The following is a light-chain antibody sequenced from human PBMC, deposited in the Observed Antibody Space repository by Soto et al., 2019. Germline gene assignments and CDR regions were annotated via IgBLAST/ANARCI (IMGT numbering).Light chain of an antibody. V-gene: IGLV2-23*02. J-gene: IGLJ2*01. Sequence: QSALTQPASVSGSPGQSITISCTGTTSDVGTYKFVSWYQQHPGIAPKLMIYEVSERPSGVSNRFSGSKSGNTASLTISGLQAEDEADYYCCSHAGSHVIFGGVTKLTVL. CDR2: EVS. CDR1: TSDVGTYKF. CDR3: CSHAGSHVI.